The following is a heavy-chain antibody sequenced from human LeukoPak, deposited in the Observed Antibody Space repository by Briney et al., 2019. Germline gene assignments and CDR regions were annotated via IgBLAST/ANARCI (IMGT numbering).Heavy chain of an antibody. CDR2: ISGSGGST. Sequence: GRSLRLSRAASGFTFSGYVMNWVRQAPGKGLEWVSIISGSGGSTYYADSVKGRFTISRDNSKNTLYLQMNSLRAEDTAVYYCAVNVVYAFDMWGQGTTVTVSS. D-gene: IGHD2-15*01. CDR3: AVNVVYAFDM. J-gene: IGHJ3*02. CDR1: GFTFSGYV. V-gene: IGHV3-23*01.